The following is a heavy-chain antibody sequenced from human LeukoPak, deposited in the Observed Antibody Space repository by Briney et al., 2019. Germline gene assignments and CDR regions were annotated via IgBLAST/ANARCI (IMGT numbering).Heavy chain of an antibody. Sequence: GGSLRLSCGASGFPLSYYCMQWVRQATAKGLVLVSRVNGDGCRIDCAASVKGRFPIPREDAKHTVSLEMKRLRGEHTAVYYCARLWAGNSGIDYWGQGALVTVSS. CDR2: VNGDGCRI. CDR3: ARLWAGNSGIDY. CDR1: GFPLSYYC. J-gene: IGHJ4*02. V-gene: IGHV3-74*01. D-gene: IGHD3-10*02.